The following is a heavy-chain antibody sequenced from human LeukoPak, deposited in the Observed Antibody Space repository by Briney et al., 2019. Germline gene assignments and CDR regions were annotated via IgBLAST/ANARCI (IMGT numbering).Heavy chain of an antibody. Sequence: GGSLRLSCAASGFTFSSYAMSWVRQAPGEGLEWVSTISGSGAYTYYADSVKGRFTISRDNSKNTLYLQMDSLRAEDTAVYYCAKYFASGSYYKLPHWGQGTLVTVSS. J-gene: IGHJ1*01. V-gene: IGHV3-23*01. CDR1: GFTFSSYA. CDR2: ISGSGAYT. CDR3: AKYFASGSYYKLPH. D-gene: IGHD3-10*01.